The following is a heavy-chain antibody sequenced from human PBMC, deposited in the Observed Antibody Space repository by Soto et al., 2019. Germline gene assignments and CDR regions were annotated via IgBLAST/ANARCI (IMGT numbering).Heavy chain of an antibody. J-gene: IGHJ4*02. Sequence: EVQLVESGGGVVQPGGSLRLSCVISGFTFDMFWMHWVRQVPGKGLMWVAYINGQGSSTKYADSVKDRFTISRDNAKNTLYLEMNSLRAEDTSVYYCARDARIAARPIDFWGQGTLVAVSS. V-gene: IGHV3-74*01. CDR2: INGQGSST. CDR1: GFTFDMFW. D-gene: IGHD6-6*01. CDR3: ARDARIAARPIDF.